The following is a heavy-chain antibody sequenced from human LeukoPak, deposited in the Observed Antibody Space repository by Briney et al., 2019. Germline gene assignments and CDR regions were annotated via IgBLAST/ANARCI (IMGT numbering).Heavy chain of an antibody. D-gene: IGHD5-12*01. CDR3: ARHPTYSGYDGLDI. Sequence: SETLSRTCTVSGGSISSSSYYWGWIRQPPGKGLEWIGSIYYSGSTYYNPSLKSRVTISVDTSKNQFSLKLSSVTAADTAVYYCARHPTYSGYDGLDIWGQGTMVTVSS. CDR2: IYYSGST. CDR1: GGSISSSSYY. J-gene: IGHJ3*02. V-gene: IGHV4-39*01.